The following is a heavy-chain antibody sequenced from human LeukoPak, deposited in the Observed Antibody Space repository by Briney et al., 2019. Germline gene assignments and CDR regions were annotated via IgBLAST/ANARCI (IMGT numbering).Heavy chain of an antibody. Sequence: GGSLRLSCAASGFSFGDYYMHWIRQAPGKGLEWISYITNSGRSVHYADSVKGRFFISRDTANDFMFLQMNSLRAEDTAVYYCARDGGSYYPYYYYYYMDVWGKGTTVTVSS. CDR2: ITNSGRSV. V-gene: IGHV3-11*04. J-gene: IGHJ6*03. CDR1: GFSFGDYY. CDR3: ARDGGSYYPYYYYYYMDV. D-gene: IGHD1-26*01.